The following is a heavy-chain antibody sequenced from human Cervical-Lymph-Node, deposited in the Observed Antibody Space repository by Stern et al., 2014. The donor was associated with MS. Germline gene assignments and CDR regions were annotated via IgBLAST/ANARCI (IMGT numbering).Heavy chain of an antibody. CDR1: GITFSHSA. D-gene: IGHD3-3*01. Sequence: QLVQSGPEVKQPGTSVKVSCKASGITFSHSAIQWLRQARGQRPEWIGWVVGFNGDGHYAPGVPERVTITRDLSASPVYMGLRSLRSEDTAIYYCASERYTYYDDQRPPGGFDPWGQGTLVTVSS. CDR2: VVGFNGDG. CDR3: ASERYTYYDDQRPPGGFDP. J-gene: IGHJ5*02. V-gene: IGHV1-58*02.